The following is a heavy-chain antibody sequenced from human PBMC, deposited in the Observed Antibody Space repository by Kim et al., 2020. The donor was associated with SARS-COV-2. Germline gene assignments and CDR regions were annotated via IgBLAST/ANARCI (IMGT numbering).Heavy chain of an antibody. Sequence: GGSLRLSCAASGFTFSNYWMTWVRQAPGKGLQWVANIKQDGSEKYYVDSVKGRFTISRDNARNSLSLQMNGLRAEDTAVYYCARDALPYRRSDYWGPGTLVTVSS. D-gene: IGHD3-16*01. CDR1: GFTFSNYW. V-gene: IGHV3-7*01. J-gene: IGHJ4*02. CDR3: ARDALPYRRSDY. CDR2: IKQDGSEK.